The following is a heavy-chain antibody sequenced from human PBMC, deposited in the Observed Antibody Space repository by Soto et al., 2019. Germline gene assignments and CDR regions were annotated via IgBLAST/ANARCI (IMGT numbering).Heavy chain of an antibody. V-gene: IGHV4-38-2*01. Sequence: SETLSLTCAVSGYSISSGYYWGWIRQPPGKGLEWIGSIYHSGSTYYNPSLKSRVTISVDSSKNQFSLKLSSVTAADTAVYYCARHSGRGSYFITNYFDYLGQGTLVTVSS. CDR2: IYHSGST. J-gene: IGHJ4*02. D-gene: IGHD1-26*01. CDR3: ARHSGRGSYFITNYFDY. CDR1: GYSISSGYY.